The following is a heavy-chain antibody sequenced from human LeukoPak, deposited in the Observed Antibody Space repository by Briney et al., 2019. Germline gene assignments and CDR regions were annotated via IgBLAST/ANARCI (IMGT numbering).Heavy chain of an antibody. D-gene: IGHD6-13*01. Sequence: SETLSLTCTVSGGSISSYYWSWIRQPPGKGLEWIGNIYNSGSTNYNPSLKSRVTISLDTSKNQFSLKLNSVTAADTAVYYCAREMGYSTSSLRMDVWGQGTTVTVSS. V-gene: IGHV4-59*12. J-gene: IGHJ6*02. CDR3: AREMGYSTSSLRMDV. CDR2: IYNSGST. CDR1: GGSISSYY.